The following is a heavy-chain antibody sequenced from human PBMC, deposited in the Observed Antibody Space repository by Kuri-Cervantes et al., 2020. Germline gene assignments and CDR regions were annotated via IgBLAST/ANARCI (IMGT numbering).Heavy chain of an antibody. CDR3: AKDSRNYRPYMDV. J-gene: IGHJ6*04. V-gene: IGHV3-33*06. CDR1: GFTFSSYG. Sequence: GGSLRLSCAASGFTFSSYGMHWVRQAPGKGLEWLAVIWFDGSHTFYADSLDGRFTVSRDNSRNILYLQMTGLRLDDSAVYFCAKDSRNYRPYMDVWGKGTSVTVSS. CDR2: IWFDGSHT. D-gene: IGHD5-24*01.